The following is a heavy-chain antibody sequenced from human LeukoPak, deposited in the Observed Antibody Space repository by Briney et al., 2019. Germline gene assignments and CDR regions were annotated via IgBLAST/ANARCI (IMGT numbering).Heavy chain of an antibody. Sequence: GRSMRLSWAASGFTFSSYGMHWVRQAPGKGLEWVAVISYDGSNKYYADSVKGRFTISRDNSKNTLYLQMNSLRAEDTAVYYCAKVEGTSDYFDYWGQGTLVTVSS. CDR2: ISYDGSNK. J-gene: IGHJ4*02. CDR3: AKVEGTSDYFDY. D-gene: IGHD1-1*01. CDR1: GFTFSSYG. V-gene: IGHV3-30*18.